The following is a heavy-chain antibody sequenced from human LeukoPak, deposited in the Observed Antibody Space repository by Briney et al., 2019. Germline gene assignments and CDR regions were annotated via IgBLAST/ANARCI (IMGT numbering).Heavy chain of an antibody. V-gene: IGHV3-23*01. J-gene: IGHJ5*02. D-gene: IGHD4-17*01. CDR1: GFTFSSYA. CDR2: INGSVGST. CDR3: PNQPTVTQTRFDP. Sequence: PGGSLRLAWAAAGFTFSSYAMSWVRQAPGKGLEWVSDINGSVGSTYYADSVKGRFTISRDNSKNTLYRQMNSLRAEDTAIYYCPNQPTVTQTRFDPWGQGTMVTVSS.